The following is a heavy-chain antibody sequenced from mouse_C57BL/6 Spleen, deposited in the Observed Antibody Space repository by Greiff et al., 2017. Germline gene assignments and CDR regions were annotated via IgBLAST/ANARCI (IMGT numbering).Heavy chain of an antibody. CDR1: GYTFTGYW. CDR3: ASPYYDGIITWYFDV. D-gene: IGHD1-1*01. J-gene: IGHJ1*03. V-gene: IGHV1-9*01. CDR2: ILPGRGST. Sequence: QVQLQQSGAELMKPGASVKLSCKATGYTFTGYWIEWVKQRPGHGLEWIGEILPGRGSTNYNEKFKGKATFTADTYSNTAYLQLSSLTSDDSAIYYGASPYYDGIITWYFDVWGTGTTVTVSS.